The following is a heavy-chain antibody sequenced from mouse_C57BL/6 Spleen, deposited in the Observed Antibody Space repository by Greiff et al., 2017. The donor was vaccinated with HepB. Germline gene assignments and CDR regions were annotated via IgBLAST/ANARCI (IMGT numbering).Heavy chain of an antibody. CDR3: VRDSPYYYGSSSGYFDV. V-gene: IGHV10-3*01. CDR2: IRSKSSNYAT. Sequence: EVHLVESGGGLVQPKGSLKLSCAASGFTFNTYAMHWVRQAPGKGLEWVARIRSKSSNYATYYADSVKDRFTISRDDSQSMLYLQMNNLKTEDTAMYYCVRDSPYYYGSSSGYFDVWGTGTTVTVSS. D-gene: IGHD1-1*01. CDR1: GFTFNTYA. J-gene: IGHJ1*03.